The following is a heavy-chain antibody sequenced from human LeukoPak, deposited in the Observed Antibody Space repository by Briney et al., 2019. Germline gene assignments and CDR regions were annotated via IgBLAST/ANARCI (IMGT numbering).Heavy chain of an antibody. V-gene: IGHV3-30-3*01. CDR2: ISYDGSNK. J-gene: IGHJ2*01. D-gene: IGHD6-19*01. CDR1: GFTLSRDA. Sequence: GGSLRLSCAASGFTLSRDAMHWVRQAPGKGLDSVAVISYDGSNKYHADSVKGRFTISRDNSKNTVYVQMNSLRPEDTAVYYCARDAGAAPWLENWYFDLWGRGTLVTVSS. CDR3: ARDAGAAPWLENWYFDL.